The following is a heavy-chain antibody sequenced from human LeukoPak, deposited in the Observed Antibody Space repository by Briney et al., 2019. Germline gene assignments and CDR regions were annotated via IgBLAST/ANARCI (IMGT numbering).Heavy chain of an antibody. J-gene: IGHJ3*02. V-gene: IGHV1-2*02. CDR1: GYTLTGYY. CDR3: ARDRGSGWRTDTFDI. Sequence: ASVKVSCKASGYTLTGYYMHWGRRAPGRGPEWMGWINPNSGGTNYAQKFQGRVTMTRDTTITTAYMELSRLRSDDTAVYYCARDRGSGWRTDTFDIWGQGTMVTVSS. CDR2: INPNSGGT. D-gene: IGHD6-19*01.